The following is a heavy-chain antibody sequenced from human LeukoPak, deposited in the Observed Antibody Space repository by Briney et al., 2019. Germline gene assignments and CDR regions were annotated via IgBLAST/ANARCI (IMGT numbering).Heavy chain of an antibody. CDR1: GFTFSSYG. D-gene: IGHD2-2*02. CDR3: AKARYCSSTSCYRHYYFDY. V-gene: IGHV3-30*02. Sequence: PGGSLRLSCAASGFTFSSYGMHWVRQAPGKGLEWVAFIRYDGSNKYYADSVKGRFTISRDNSKNTLYLQMNSLGAEDTAVYYCAKARYCSSTSCYRHYYFDYWGQGTLVTVSS. J-gene: IGHJ4*02. CDR2: IRYDGSNK.